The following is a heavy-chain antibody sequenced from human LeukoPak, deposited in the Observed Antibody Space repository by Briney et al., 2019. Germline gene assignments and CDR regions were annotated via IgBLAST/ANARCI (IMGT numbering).Heavy chain of an antibody. CDR3: ARRTYYDTLAGYNYWYFDL. J-gene: IGHJ2*01. D-gene: IGHD3-9*01. V-gene: IGHV4-59*01. CDR2: IYYTGST. CDR1: GVSISDYY. Sequence: SETLSLTCTVSGVSISDYYWSWVRQPPGPGLEWIGYIYYTGSTDYNPSLKRRVPMSLDTSTNQFSLNLRSWTVTDTAVNYCARRTYYDTLAGYNYWYFDLWGRGTLVTVSS.